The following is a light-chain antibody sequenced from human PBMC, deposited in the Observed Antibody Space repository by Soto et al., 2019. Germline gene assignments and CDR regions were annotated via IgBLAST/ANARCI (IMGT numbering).Light chain of an antibody. CDR2: DVS. V-gene: IGLV2-14*03. CDR3: SSYTTSSSYV. Sequence: QSALTQPASVSGSPGQSITISCTGTSSDVGGYNYVSWYQQHPGKAPKVMIYDVSNRPSGVSNRFSGSKSGNKASLTISGLQAEDEADYYCSSYTTSSSYVFGTGTKVTVL. CDR1: SSDVGGYNY. J-gene: IGLJ1*01.